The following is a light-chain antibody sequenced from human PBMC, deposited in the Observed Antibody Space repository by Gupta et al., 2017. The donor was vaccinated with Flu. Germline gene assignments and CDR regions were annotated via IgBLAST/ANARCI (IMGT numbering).Light chain of an antibody. Sequence: QSVLTQPPSASGTPCQRVTISCSGSSSNIASNYVYWYQQLPGTAPKLLLYRNSQRPSGVHDRFSASKSGTSASLAISGLRSEDEADYYCAAWDDSLSVVFGGGTKLTVL. J-gene: IGLJ2*01. CDR2: RNS. CDR1: SSNIASNY. CDR3: AAWDDSLSVV. V-gene: IGLV1-47*01.